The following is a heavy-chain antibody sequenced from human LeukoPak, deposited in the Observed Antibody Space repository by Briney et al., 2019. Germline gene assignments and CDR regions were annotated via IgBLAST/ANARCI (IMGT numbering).Heavy chain of an antibody. CDR3: ARVPYCSGGSCYFRSHFDY. CDR1: GYTFTRYG. V-gene: IGHV1-18*01. J-gene: IGHJ4*02. CDR2: ISAFNDNT. D-gene: IGHD2-15*01. Sequence: ASLKVSCKASGYTFTRYGISWVRQAPGQGLEWMGWISAFNDNTNYAQKLQGRVTMTTDTSTSTAYMELRSLRSDDTAVHYCARVPYCSGGSCYFRSHFDYWGQGTLVTVSS.